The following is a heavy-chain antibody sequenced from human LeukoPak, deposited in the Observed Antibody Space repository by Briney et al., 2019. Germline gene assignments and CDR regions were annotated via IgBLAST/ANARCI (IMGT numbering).Heavy chain of an antibody. Sequence: ASVKVSCKASGYTFASYGISWVRQAPGQGLEWMGWVSAYNGNTNYAQKLQGRVTMTTDTSTSTAYMELRSLRSDDTAVYYCARVPRRRYSGYDSAAPPDYWGQGTLVTVSS. J-gene: IGHJ4*02. CDR2: VSAYNGNT. V-gene: IGHV1-18*01. CDR3: ARVPRRRYSGYDSAAPPDY. D-gene: IGHD5-12*01. CDR1: GYTFASYG.